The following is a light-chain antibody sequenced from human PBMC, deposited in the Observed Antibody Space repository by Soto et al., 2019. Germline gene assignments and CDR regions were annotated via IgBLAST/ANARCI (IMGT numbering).Light chain of an antibody. CDR1: SSDVGGYNY. J-gene: IGLJ3*02. Sequence: QSVLTQPASVSGSPGQSITISCTGTSSDVGGYNYVSWYQQHPGKVPKLIIYEVNNRPSGVSNRFSGSKSGNTASLTISGLQAEDEADYYCSSYTSSSTRVFGGGTKLTVL. V-gene: IGLV2-14*01. CDR2: EVN. CDR3: SSYTSSSTRV.